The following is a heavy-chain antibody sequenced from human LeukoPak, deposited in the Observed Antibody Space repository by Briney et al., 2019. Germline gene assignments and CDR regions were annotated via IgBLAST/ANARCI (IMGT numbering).Heavy chain of an antibody. CDR2: FDPEDGET. D-gene: IGHD2-15*01. V-gene: IGHV1-24*01. CDR3: ATGRTCSGGSCYYYYYYMDV. Sequence: ASVKVSCKVSGYALTELSMHWVRQAPGKGLEWMGGFDPEDGETIYAQKFQGRVTMTEDTSTDTAYMELSSLRSEDTAVYYCATGRTCSGGSCYYYYYYMDVWGKGTTVTVSS. CDR1: GYALTELS. J-gene: IGHJ6*03.